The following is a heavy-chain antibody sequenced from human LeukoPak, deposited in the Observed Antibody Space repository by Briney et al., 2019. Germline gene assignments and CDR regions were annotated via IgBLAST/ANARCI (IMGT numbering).Heavy chain of an antibody. J-gene: IGHJ4*02. D-gene: IGHD6-19*01. CDR1: GYTLTSYG. CDR3: ARETTPYSSPLIQGH. CDR2: ISAYNDHT. Sequence: GASVKVSCKASGYTLTSYGISCLRQAPGQGLEWMGWISAYNDHTTYAQKFQDRVTMTKDTSTSTAYMEMRSLRSDDTAVYYCARETTPYSSPLIQGHWGQGSLVIVSS. V-gene: IGHV1-18*01.